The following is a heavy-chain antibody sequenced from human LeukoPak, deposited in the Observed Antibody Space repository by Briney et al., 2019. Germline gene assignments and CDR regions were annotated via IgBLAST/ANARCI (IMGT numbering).Heavy chain of an antibody. CDR1: GYGFSIYY. CDR3: AGSYGDYEP. Sequence: DSVTVSCTASGYGFSIYYMHWVRQAPGEGLEWMGMINPNDGRTTYAQKFQGRVTMTRDTSTSTVYMELSSLRSEDTAVYYCAGSYGDYEPWGQGTLVTVSS. CDR2: INPNDGRT. D-gene: IGHD2-21*02. V-gene: IGHV1-46*01. J-gene: IGHJ5*02.